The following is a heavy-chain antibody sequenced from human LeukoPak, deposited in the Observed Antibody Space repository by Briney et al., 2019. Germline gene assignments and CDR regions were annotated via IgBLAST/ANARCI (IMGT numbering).Heavy chain of an antibody. V-gene: IGHV4-34*01. CDR3: ARGLRQGSAWSWGPKEKSYQYMDV. D-gene: IGHD6-19*01. J-gene: IGHJ6*04. Sequence: SETLSLTCGVSGRSFSSHYWAWIRQPPGKGLEWIGEINPRGSTNYNPSLESRVTVSADTSRNQLSLSLTSVTAADSAVYFCARGLRQGSAWSWGPKEKSYQYMDVWGTGTTVIVSS. CDR2: INPRGST. CDR1: GRSFSSHY.